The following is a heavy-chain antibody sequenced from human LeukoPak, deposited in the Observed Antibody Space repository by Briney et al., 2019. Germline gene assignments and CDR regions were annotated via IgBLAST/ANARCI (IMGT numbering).Heavy chain of an antibody. CDR3: VSVRQGDSFDY. Sequence: GGSLRLSCPASGFIFSKYGMSWVRQAPGKGLEWLGLIRNEANTYTTDYATSVKGRFTISKDDSMNSMFLQMTSLKTEDSSVFYCVSVRQGDSFDYWGQGTLATVSS. J-gene: IGHJ4*02. CDR2: IRNEANTYTT. V-gene: IGHV3-72*01. CDR1: GFIFSKYG.